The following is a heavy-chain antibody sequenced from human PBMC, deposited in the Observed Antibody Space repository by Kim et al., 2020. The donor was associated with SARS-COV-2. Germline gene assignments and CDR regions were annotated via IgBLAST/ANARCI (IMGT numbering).Heavy chain of an antibody. D-gene: IGHD3-10*01. Sequence: SETLSLTCAVYGGSFSGYYWSWIRQPPGKGLEWIGEINYSGSTNYNPSLKSRVTISVDTSKNQFSLKLSSVTAADTAVYYCARVRGVTVFLGYYYFGMDVWGQGTTVTVSS. CDR1: GGSFSGYY. V-gene: IGHV4-34*01. CDR2: INYSGST. CDR3: ARVRGVTVFLGYYYFGMDV. J-gene: IGHJ6*02.